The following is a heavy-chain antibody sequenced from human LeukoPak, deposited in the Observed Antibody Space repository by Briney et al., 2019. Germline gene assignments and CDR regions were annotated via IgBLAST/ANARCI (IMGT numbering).Heavy chain of an antibody. D-gene: IGHD2-2*01. V-gene: IGHV4-39*07. CDR3: ATADLGQLVPAASAFDS. J-gene: IGHJ4*02. CDR2: IYYSGST. CDR1: GGSISSSSYY. Sequence: SETLSLTCTVSGGSISSSSYYWGWIRQPPGKGLEWIGNIYYSGSTYNNPSLKSRVTISIDTSKHQFSLKLSSVTAAATAVYYCATADLGQLVPAASAFDSCGEGTLVTVSS.